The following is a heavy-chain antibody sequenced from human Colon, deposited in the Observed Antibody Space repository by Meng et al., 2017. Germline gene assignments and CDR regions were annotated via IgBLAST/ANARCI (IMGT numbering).Heavy chain of an antibody. CDR1: GFRFSRYG. CDR2: IWYDGSDK. CDR3: ARARSGFGSFDI. V-gene: IGHV3-33*01. Sequence: GESLKIPCEASGFRFSRYGMHGVRQAPGKGLEGVAVIWYDGSDKYYADSVKGRFIISRDNSKNTMYLQMNSLRVEDTAVYYCARARSGFGSFDIWGQGTMVTVSS. J-gene: IGHJ3*02. D-gene: IGHD3-9*01.